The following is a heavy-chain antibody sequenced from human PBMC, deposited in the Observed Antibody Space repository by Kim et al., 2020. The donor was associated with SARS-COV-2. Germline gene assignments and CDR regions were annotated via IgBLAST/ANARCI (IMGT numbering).Heavy chain of an antibody. V-gene: IGHV3-30*18. Sequence: GGSLRLSCAASGFTFSSYGMHWVRQAPGKGLEWVAVISYDGSNKDYADSVKGRFTISRDNSNNTLYLQMNSLRAEDTAVYYCAKDVTIFGVATPDYWGQGTLGTVSS. CDR1: GFTFSSYG. D-gene: IGHD3-3*01. CDR2: ISYDGSNK. J-gene: IGHJ4*02. CDR3: AKDVTIFGVATPDY.